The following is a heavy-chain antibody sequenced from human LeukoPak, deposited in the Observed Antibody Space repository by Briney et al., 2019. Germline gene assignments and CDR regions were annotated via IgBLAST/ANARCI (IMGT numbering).Heavy chain of an antibody. Sequence: GGSLRLSCAASGSTFSSYWMTWVRQAPGKGLEWVANIKQDGSEKYYVDSVKGRFTISRDNAKNSLYLQMNSLRAEDTAVYYCARDPGHSSSWYWGQGTLVTVSS. J-gene: IGHJ4*02. CDR3: ARDPGHSSSWY. CDR1: GSTFSSYW. D-gene: IGHD6-13*01. V-gene: IGHV3-7*01. CDR2: IKQDGSEK.